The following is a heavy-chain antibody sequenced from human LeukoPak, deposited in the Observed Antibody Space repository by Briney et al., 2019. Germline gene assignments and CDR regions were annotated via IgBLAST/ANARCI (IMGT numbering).Heavy chain of an antibody. V-gene: IGHV1-69*04. CDR3: ARDGMVGSGYRDY. CDR1: GGTFSSYA. CDR2: IIPILGIA. J-gene: IGHJ4*02. D-gene: IGHD3-22*01. Sequence: ASVKVFCKASGGTFSSYAISWVRQAPGQGLEWMGRIIPILGIANYAQKFQGRVTITADKSTSTAYMELSSLRSEDTAVYYCARDGMVGSGYRDYWGQGTLVTVSS.